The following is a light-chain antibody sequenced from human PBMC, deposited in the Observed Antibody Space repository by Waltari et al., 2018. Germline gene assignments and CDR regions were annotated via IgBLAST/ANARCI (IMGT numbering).Light chain of an antibody. J-gene: IGLJ3*02. Sequence: QLVLTQSPSASASLGASVKLTCTLSSGHSTNIIAWLQQHPEKGPRYWMNVNSDGSHNKGVGIPDRFSGSSSGAERYRTIASLQSEDEADYYCQTGGHGTWVFGGGTRLTVL. CDR2: VNSDGSH. CDR1: SGHSTNI. CDR3: QTGGHGTWV. V-gene: IGLV4-69*01.